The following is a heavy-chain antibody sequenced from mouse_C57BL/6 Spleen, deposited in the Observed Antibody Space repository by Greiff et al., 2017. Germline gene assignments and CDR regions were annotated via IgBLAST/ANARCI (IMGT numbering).Heavy chain of an antibody. Sequence: EVKLVESGPELVKPGASVKISCKASGYSFTGYYMNWVKQSPEKSLEWIGEINPSTGGTTYNQKFKAKATLTVDKSSSTAYMQLKSLTSEDSAVYYCARGDYDYEGFAYWGQGTLVTVSA. CDR1: GYSFTGYY. V-gene: IGHV1-42*01. J-gene: IGHJ3*01. CDR3: ARGDYDYEGFAY. D-gene: IGHD2-4*01. CDR2: INPSTGGT.